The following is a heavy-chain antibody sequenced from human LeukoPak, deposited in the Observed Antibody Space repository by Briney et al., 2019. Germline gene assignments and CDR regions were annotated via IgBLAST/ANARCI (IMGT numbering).Heavy chain of an antibody. CDR2: ISGSGGST. V-gene: IGHV3-23*01. CDR1: GFTFSSYS. D-gene: IGHD1-26*01. J-gene: IGHJ5*02. CDR3: ARATKGGWFDP. Sequence: GGSLRLSCAASGFTFSSYSMSWVRQAPGKGLEWVSVISGSGGSTYYADSVKGRFTISRDNSKNTLYLQMNSLGAEDTAVYYCARATKGGWFDPWGQGTLVTVSS.